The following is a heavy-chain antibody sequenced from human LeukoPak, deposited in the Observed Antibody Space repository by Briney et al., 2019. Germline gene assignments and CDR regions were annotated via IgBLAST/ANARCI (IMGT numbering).Heavy chain of an antibody. CDR3: ARDETYYGSGSYSDY. V-gene: IGHV3-23*01. CDR1: GFTFSSYA. J-gene: IGHJ4*02. CDR2: ISGTGGSS. Sequence: GSLRLSCAASGFTFSSYAMSWVRQAPGKGLEWVSAISGTGGSSYYADSVKGRFTISRDNSKNTLYLQMNSLRAEDTAVYYCARDETYYGSGSYSDYWGQGTLVTVSS. D-gene: IGHD3-10*01.